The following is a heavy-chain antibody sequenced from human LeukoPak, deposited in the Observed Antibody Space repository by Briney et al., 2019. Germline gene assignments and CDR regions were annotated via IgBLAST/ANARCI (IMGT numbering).Heavy chain of an antibody. D-gene: IGHD2-15*01. V-gene: IGHV3-21*01. CDR1: GFTFSTYT. CDR3: ANLYCSDTGCPAH. Sequence: PGESLRLSCAASGFTFSTYTMNWVRQAPGKGLEWVSSISSSSSYIYYADSLKGRFTISRDNAKNSLCLQMNSLRAEDTAVYHCANLYCSDTGCPAHWGQGTLVTVSS. CDR2: ISSSSSYI. J-gene: IGHJ4*02.